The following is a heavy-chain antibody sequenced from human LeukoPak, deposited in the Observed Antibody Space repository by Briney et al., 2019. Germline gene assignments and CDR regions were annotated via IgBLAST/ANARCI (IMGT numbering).Heavy chain of an antibody. Sequence: SETLSLTCAVYGGSISSGDYYWSWIRQPPGKGLEWIGYIYYSGSTYYNPSLKSRVTISVDTSKNQFSLKLSSVTAADTAVYYCARIQRGLFDYWGQGTLVTVSS. J-gene: IGHJ4*02. V-gene: IGHV4-30-4*01. CDR2: IYYSGST. CDR1: GGSISSGDYY. D-gene: IGHD3-10*01. CDR3: ARIQRGLFDY.